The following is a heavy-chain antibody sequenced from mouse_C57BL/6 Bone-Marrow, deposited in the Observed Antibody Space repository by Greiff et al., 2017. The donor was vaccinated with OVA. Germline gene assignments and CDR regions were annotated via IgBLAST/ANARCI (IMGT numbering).Heavy chain of an antibody. V-gene: IGHV1-82*01. Sequence: QVHVKQSGPELVKPGASVKISCKASGYAFSSSWMNWVKQRPGKGLEWIGRIYPGDGDTNYNGKFKGKATLTADKSSSTAYMQLSSLTSEDSAVYFCASLRTLFAYWGQGTLVTVSA. D-gene: IGHD1-1*01. CDR2: IYPGDGDT. CDR3: ASLRTLFAY. CDR1: GYAFSSSW. J-gene: IGHJ3*01.